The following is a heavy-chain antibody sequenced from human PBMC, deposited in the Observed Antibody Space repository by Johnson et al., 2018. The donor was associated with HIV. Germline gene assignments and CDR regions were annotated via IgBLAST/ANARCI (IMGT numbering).Heavy chain of an antibody. CDR2: ISYDGSNK. CDR1: GFTFSNYA. Sequence: QVQLVESGGGVVQPGRSLRLSCAASGFTFSNYAMHWVRQVPGKGLEWVAVISYDGSNKYYVDSVKGRFTISRDNSKNTLYVQMNSLRAEDTALYYCAKDLAVAAMGAFDIWGQGTMVTVSS. CDR3: AKDLAVAAMGAFDI. D-gene: IGHD6-19*01. V-gene: IGHV3-30-3*01. J-gene: IGHJ3*02.